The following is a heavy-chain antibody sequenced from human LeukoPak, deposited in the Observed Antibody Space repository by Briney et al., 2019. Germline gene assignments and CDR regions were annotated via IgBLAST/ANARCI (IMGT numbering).Heavy chain of an antibody. CDR1: GFTFSSYG. V-gene: IGHV3-33*01. D-gene: IGHD3-9*01. Sequence: GGSLRLSCAASGFTFSSYGMQWVRQAPGKGLEWVAVIWYDGSNKYYADSVKGRFTISRDNSKNTLYLQMNSLRAEDTAVYYCARGRYFDWLLLNYWGQGTLVTVSS. CDR3: ARGRYFDWLLLNY. J-gene: IGHJ4*02. CDR2: IWYDGSNK.